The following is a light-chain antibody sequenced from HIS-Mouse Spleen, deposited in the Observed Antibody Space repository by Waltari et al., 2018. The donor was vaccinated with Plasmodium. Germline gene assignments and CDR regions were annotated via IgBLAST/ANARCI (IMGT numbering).Light chain of an antibody. CDR3: QQYNNWSFT. CDR1: QSVSIK. CDR2: GAS. Sequence: EIVMTQSPATLSVSPGARATLSCMASQSVSIKLAWFSQKAVQAPRLLIYGASTRATGIPARVSGSGSGTEFTLTISSLQSEDFAVYYCQQYNNWSFTFGPGTKVDIK. V-gene: IGKV3-15*01. J-gene: IGKJ3*01.